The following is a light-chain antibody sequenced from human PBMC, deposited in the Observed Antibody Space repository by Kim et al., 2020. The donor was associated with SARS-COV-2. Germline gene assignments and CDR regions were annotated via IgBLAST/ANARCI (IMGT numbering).Light chain of an antibody. CDR2: GQN. V-gene: IGLV3-19*01. Sequence: SSELTQDPVVSVALGQTVSITCQGASLRSYFASWYQQKPGQAPVLVIFGQNNRPSGIPDRFSGSYSGNTASLTITAAQAEDEADYYCNSRDSTGNHFVFGTGTKVTVL. J-gene: IGLJ1*01. CDR1: SLRSYF. CDR3: NSRDSTGNHFV.